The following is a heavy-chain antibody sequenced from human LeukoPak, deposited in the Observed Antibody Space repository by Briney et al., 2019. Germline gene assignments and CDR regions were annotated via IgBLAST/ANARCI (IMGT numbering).Heavy chain of an antibody. CDR2: ISGSGGST. V-gene: IGHV3-23*01. CDR3: AKDGLPQIDY. CDR1: GFTFSSYE. J-gene: IGHJ4*02. Sequence: GGSLRLSCAASGFTFSSYEMNWVRQAPGKGLEWVSAISGSGGSTYYADSVKGRFTISRDNSKNTLYLQMNSLRAEDTAVYYCAKDGLPQIDYWGQGTLVTVSS.